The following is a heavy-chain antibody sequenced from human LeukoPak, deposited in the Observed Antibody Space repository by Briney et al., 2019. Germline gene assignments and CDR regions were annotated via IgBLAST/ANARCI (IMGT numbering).Heavy chain of an antibody. Sequence: GGSLRLSCAASGFTFSSYWMSWVRQAPGKGLEWVANIKQDGSEKYYVDSVKGRFTISRDNAKNSLYLQMNSLRAEDTAVYYCARDLEVITAAGNYDYWGQGTLVTVSS. CDR3: ARDLEVITAAGNYDY. D-gene: IGHD6-13*01. J-gene: IGHJ4*02. CDR2: IKQDGSEK. V-gene: IGHV3-7*03. CDR1: GFTFSSYW.